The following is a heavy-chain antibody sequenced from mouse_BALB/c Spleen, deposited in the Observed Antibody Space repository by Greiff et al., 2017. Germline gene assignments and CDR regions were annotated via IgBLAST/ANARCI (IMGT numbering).Heavy chain of an antibody. J-gene: IGHJ2*01. V-gene: IGHV3-8*02. CDR1: GDSITSGY. Sequence: EVQLVESGPSLVKPSQTLSLTCSVTGDSITSGYWNWIRKFPGNKLEYMGYISYSGSTYYNPSLKSRISITRDTSKNQYYLQLNSVTTEDTATYYCARSKYGNYGSFDYWGQGTTLTVSS. CDR2: ISYSGST. D-gene: IGHD2-10*02. CDR3: ARSKYGNYGSFDY.